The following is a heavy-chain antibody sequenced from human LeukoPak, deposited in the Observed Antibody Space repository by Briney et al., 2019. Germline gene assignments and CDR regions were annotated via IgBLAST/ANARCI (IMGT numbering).Heavy chain of an antibody. CDR1: GYSISSGYY. CDR2: IYHSGST. CDR3: ARVERFAVTTSWYFDL. D-gene: IGHD4-17*01. Sequence: PSETLSLTCTVSGYSISSGYYWGWIRQPPGKGLEWIGSIYHSGSTYYNPSLKSRVTISVDTSKNQFSLKLSSVTAADTAVYYCARVERFAVTTSWYFDLWGRGTLVTVSS. J-gene: IGHJ2*01. V-gene: IGHV4-38-2*02.